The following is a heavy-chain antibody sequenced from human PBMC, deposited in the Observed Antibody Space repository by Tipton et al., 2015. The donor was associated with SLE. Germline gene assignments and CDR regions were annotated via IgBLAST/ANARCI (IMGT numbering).Heavy chain of an antibody. Sequence: TLSLTCTVSDGSISSRSYYWNWIRQPSGKGLEWIGRIYTSGSTNFNPSLESRVTMSVDTSKNQFSLKLDSVTAADTGVYYCAGNYYGSETNFGYYLYVDVWGKGTTVTVSS. D-gene: IGHD3-10*01. CDR1: DGSISSRSYY. J-gene: IGHJ6*03. CDR2: IYTSGST. V-gene: IGHV4-61*02. CDR3: AGNYYGSETNFGYYLYVDV.